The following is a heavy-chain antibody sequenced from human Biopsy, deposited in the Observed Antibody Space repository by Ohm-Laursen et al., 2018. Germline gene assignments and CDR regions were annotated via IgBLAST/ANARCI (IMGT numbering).Heavy chain of an antibody. CDR2: INPSGSTT. V-gene: IGHV1-46*01. CDR3: ARNTGWYGDLYYFDY. J-gene: IGHJ4*02. CDR1: GYSFTSYY. Sequence: ASVKVSCKASGYSFTSYYMHWVRQAPGQGLEWMGMINPSGSTTSYPQIFQGRVTMTRDTSKSTVYMDLSSLRSADTAVYFCARNTGWYGDLYYFDYWGQGTLVTVSS. D-gene: IGHD6-19*01.